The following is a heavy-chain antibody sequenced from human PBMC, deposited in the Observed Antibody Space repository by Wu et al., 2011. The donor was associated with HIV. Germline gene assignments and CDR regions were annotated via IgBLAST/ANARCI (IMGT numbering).Heavy chain of an antibody. D-gene: IGHD5-24*01. CDR1: GGTFSSYA. V-gene: IGHV1-69*14. CDR2: IIPIFGTA. J-gene: IGHJ3*02. Sequence: QVQLVQSGAEVKKPGSSVKVSCKASGGTFSSYAISWVRQAPGQGLEWMGRIIPIFGTANYAQKFQGRVTITADKSTSTAYMELSSLRSEDTAVYYCARRLPRRDGYNYDAFDIWGQGTMVTVSS. CDR3: ARRLPRRDGYNYDAFDI.